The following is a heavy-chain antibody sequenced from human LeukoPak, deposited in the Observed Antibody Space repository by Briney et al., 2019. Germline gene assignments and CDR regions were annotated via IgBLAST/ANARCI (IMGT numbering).Heavy chain of an antibody. V-gene: IGHV3-23*01. J-gene: IGHJ1*01. CDR1: GFTFSSYA. D-gene: IGHD2-8*01. CDR2: FSGYGGST. Sequence: GGSLRLSCAASGFTFSSYAMNWVRQAPGKGLEWVSSFSGYGGSTSYADSVKGRFTISRDSFKSTLYLQMNSLRVEDTALYYCAKGGRMYATGSEYFHHWGQGTLVTVSS. CDR3: AKGGRMYATGSEYFHH.